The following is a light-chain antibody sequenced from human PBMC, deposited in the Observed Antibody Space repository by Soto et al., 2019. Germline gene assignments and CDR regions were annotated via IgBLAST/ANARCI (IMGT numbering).Light chain of an antibody. CDR1: SSDVGNVNL. J-gene: IGLJ2*01. CDR3: YSYPGSRTFVV. Sequence: QSVLTQPASVSGSPGQSITISCTGTSSDVGNVNLVSWYQHHQGKAPKLMLYEVTKRPSGVANRFSGSKSGNTASLTISGLQADAEADYYCYSYPGSRTFVVIGGGTTLTVL. V-gene: IGLV2-23*02. CDR2: EVT.